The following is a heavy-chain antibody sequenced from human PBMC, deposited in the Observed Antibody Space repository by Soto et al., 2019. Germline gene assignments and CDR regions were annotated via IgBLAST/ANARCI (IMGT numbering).Heavy chain of an antibody. Sequence: GGSLTLSCGASGFTFSSYGMHWVRQAPGKGVEGVEARSWDGTKQYYVDSVKGRFTISRDNSRNTLFLQLNSLRDEDTAVYYCAKEYGSTWIDHWGQGTPVTVSS. D-gene: IGHD6-13*01. CDR2: RSWDGTKQ. CDR1: GFTFSSYG. J-gene: IGHJ4*02. V-gene: IGHV3-30*18. CDR3: AKEYGSTWIDH.